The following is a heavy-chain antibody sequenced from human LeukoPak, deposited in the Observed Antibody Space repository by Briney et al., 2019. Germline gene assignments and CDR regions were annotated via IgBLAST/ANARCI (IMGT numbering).Heavy chain of an antibody. CDR2: ILPGDADT. CDR1: GYFFTSYW. V-gene: IGHV5-51*01. Sequence: GESMKLSRKGSGYFFTSYWIGCARQPGEKGMEWGGIILPGDADTRYSPSFQGQVTISADKSISTAYLQWSSLKASDTAMYYCARRHSGSYNPMYYLDYWGQGTLVTVSS. D-gene: IGHD1-26*01. CDR3: ARRHSGSYNPMYYLDY. J-gene: IGHJ4*02.